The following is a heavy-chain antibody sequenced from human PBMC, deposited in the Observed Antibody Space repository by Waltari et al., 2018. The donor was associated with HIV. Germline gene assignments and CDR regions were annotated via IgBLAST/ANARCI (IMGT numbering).Heavy chain of an antibody. Sequence: EVRLVQSGAEVRRPGDSLKISCTTSGYTFTSYCVGWVGQTSVYGLEWIGVMYPHSSQVKYNPSFVGRGGISVDWSTGIAYLEWRSVTALDTGIYLCARRPDYKGDWFDSWGQGTLVTVSS. V-gene: IGHV5-51*03. D-gene: IGHD1-20*01. CDR1: GYTFTSYC. CDR3: ARRPDYKGDWFDS. J-gene: IGHJ5*01. CDR2: MYPHSSQV.